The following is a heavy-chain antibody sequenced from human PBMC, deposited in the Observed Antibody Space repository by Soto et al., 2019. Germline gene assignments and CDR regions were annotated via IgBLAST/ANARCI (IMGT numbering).Heavy chain of an antibody. Sequence: GASVKVSCKAPGYTFTSYGISWVRQAPGQGLEWMGWISAYNGNTNYAQKLQGRVTMTTDTSTSTAYMELRSLRSDDTAVYYCARRFLEWLSPTRDAFDIWGQGTMVTVS. CDR2: ISAYNGNT. CDR1: GYTFTSYG. J-gene: IGHJ3*02. CDR3: ARRFLEWLSPTRDAFDI. D-gene: IGHD3-3*01. V-gene: IGHV1-18*01.